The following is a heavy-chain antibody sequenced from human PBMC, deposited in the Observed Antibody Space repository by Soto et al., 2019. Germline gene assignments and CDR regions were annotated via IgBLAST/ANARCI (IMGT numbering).Heavy chain of an antibody. Sequence: PGGSLRLSCAASGFTFTNAWIIWARQAPGKGLERVGRIKSKIDGGTTDFAAPVKGRFAISRDDSKNMVYLPLNSLKTEDTAIYYCTIDSYITIAIVRIDSRGHGTLVTVSA. V-gene: IGHV3-15*07. CDR1: GFTFTNAW. CDR2: IKSKIDGGTT. J-gene: IGHJ5*01. CDR3: TIDSYITIAIVRIDS. D-gene: IGHD2-21*01.